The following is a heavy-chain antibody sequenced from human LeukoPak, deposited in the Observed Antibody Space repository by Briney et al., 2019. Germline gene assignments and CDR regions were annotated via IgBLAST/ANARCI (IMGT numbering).Heavy chain of an antibody. V-gene: IGHV3-11*05. Sequence: PGGSLRLSCAVSGFTFSDYYMTWVRQAPGKGLEWLSYISGNSGDINYLDSVRGRFTISRDNAKNSLYLQMNSLRVEDTAVYYCTRDTRRLDYLGQGTLVTVSS. CDR1: GFTFSDYY. J-gene: IGHJ4*02. CDR2: ISGNSGDI. CDR3: TRDTRRLDY.